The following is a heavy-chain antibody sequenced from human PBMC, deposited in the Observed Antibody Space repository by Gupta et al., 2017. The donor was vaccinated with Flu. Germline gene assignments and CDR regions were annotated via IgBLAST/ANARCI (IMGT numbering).Heavy chain of an antibody. CDR3: IRGQSGYSSGYFRSRPDH. V-gene: IGHV3-33*03. D-gene: IGHD6-19*01. CDR1: GFSFGSFA. J-gene: IGHJ4*02. CDR2: LWWDGTNK. Sequence: QVKLVESGGGVVQPGRSLGVTCPASGFSFGSFAMNWFLQDPGMGREWVALLWWDGTNKHYAGAVKGRFPISRDDSTNTGYLQMDGLRGEDTAIYYCIRGQSGYSSGYFRSRPDHWGQGVQVTVSS.